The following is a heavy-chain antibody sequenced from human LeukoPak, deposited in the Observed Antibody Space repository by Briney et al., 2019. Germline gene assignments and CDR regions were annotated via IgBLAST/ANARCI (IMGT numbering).Heavy chain of an antibody. Sequence: GGSLRLSCTASRFTFSSSAMDWVRQAPWKGLEWVSAVSGSGDTTYYADSVKGRFTISRDNSKNTLYLQMDSPRAEDTAVYYCAKSRSGYALFDYWGQGTLVTVSS. V-gene: IGHV3-23*01. CDR3: AKSRSGYALFDY. D-gene: IGHD5-12*01. CDR1: RFTFSSSA. J-gene: IGHJ4*02. CDR2: VSGSGDTT.